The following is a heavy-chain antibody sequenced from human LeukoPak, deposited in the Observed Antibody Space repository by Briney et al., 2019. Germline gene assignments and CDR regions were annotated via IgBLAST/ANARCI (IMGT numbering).Heavy chain of an antibody. V-gene: IGHV3-53*01. D-gene: IGHD1-26*01. J-gene: IGHJ4*02. CDR3: ARDLISGSYYDV. Sequence: PGGSLRLSCAASGFTVSSNYMSWVRQAPGKGLEWVSVIYSGGSTYYADSVKGRFTISRDNSKNTLYLQMNSLRAEDTAVYYCARDLISGSYYDVGGQGTLVTVSS. CDR1: GFTVSSNY. CDR2: IYSGGST.